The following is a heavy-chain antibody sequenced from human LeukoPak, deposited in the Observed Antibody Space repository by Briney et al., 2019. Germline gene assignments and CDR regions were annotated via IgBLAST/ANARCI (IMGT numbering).Heavy chain of an antibody. J-gene: IGHJ5*02. CDR1: GFTFDDYA. V-gene: IGHV3-9*03. CDR2: ISWNSGSI. Sequence: GGSLRLSCAASGFTFDDYAMHWVRQAPGKGLEWVSGISWNSGSIGYADSVKGRFTISRDNAKNSLYLQMNSLRAEDMALYYCARGRYFDWLRNWFDPWGQGTLVTVSS. CDR3: ARGRYFDWLRNWFDP. D-gene: IGHD3-9*01.